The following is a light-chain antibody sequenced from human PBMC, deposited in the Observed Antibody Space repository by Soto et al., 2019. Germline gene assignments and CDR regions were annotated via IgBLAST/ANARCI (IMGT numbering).Light chain of an antibody. V-gene: IGKV3D-15*01. J-gene: IGKJ1*01. CDR3: QQYNNYSW. CDR1: QSVNSN. CDR2: DAS. Sequence: EILMTQSPATLSVSPGERATLSCRASQSVNSNYLAWYQQKPGQAPRLLIYDASNRATGIPARLSGSGSGTDFTLTIRSLEPEDFATYYCQQYNNYSWFGQGTKVDIK.